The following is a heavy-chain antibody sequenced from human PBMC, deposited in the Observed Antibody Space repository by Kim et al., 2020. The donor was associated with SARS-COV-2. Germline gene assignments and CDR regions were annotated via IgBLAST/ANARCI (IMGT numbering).Heavy chain of an antibody. CDR3: ARVATGLRLVDY. V-gene: IGHV4-31*03. D-gene: IGHD3-3*01. Sequence: SETLSLTCTVSGGSISSGGYYWSWIRQHPGKGLEWIGYIYYSGSTYYNPSLKSRVTISVDTSKNQFSLKLSSVTAAHTAVYYCARVATGLRLVDYWGQGTLVTVSS. J-gene: IGHJ4*02. CDR1: GGSISSGGYY. CDR2: IYYSGST.